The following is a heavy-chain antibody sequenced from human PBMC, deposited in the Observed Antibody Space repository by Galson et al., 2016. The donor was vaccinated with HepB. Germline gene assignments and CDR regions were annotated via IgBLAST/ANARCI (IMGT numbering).Heavy chain of an antibody. V-gene: IGHV1-2*02. D-gene: IGHD1-14*01. Sequence: SVKVSCKASGYAFTGYHIHWVRQGPEQGLEWMGWINPNHGDTTYAQKFQGRVTMTRDTSISTAYMELGSLRSDDAAVYYCVRVRVTVNRGKYYFYGMDVWGQGTTVAVS. CDR3: VRVRVTVNRGKYYFYGMDV. CDR1: GYAFTGYH. CDR2: INPNHGDT. J-gene: IGHJ6*02.